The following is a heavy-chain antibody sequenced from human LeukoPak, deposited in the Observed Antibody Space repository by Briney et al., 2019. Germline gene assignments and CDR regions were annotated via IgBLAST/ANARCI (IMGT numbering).Heavy chain of an antibody. V-gene: IGHV3-7*03. J-gene: IGHJ4*02. Sequence: PGGSLRLSCAASGFPFSSYSMTWVRQAPGKGLEWVANIKPDGTTKFYVDSVKGRFTISRGNASNSLYLQMNSLRAEDTAIYYCARSIPYGTTWYGRSDYWGQGTLVTVSS. D-gene: IGHD6-13*01. CDR3: ARSIPYGTTWYGRSDY. CDR1: GFPFSSYS. CDR2: IKPDGTTK.